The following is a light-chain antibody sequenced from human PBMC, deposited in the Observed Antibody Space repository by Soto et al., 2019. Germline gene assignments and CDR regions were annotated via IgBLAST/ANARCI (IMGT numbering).Light chain of an antibody. J-gene: IGKJ4*01. Sequence: EIVLTQSPATLSLSPGERATLSCRASQSVSSHLVWYQQKPGQPPRLLIHDASSRATGTPARFSGSGSGTDFTLTISSLEPEDFAVYYCQQRSSWPSFGGGTKVDI. CDR3: QQRSSWPS. V-gene: IGKV3-11*01. CDR1: QSVSSH. CDR2: DAS.